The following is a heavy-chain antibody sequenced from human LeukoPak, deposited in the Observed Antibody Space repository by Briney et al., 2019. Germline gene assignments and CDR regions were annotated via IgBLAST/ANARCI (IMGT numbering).Heavy chain of an antibody. J-gene: IGHJ4*02. CDR1: GGPFSSYA. D-gene: IGHD3-9*01. CDR2: IIPIFGTA. CDR3: ARDLFYDILTGD. V-gene: IGHV1-69*01. Sequence: GSSVKVSFKASGGPFSSYAISWVRPAPGQGLEWMGGIIPIFGTANYSQRFQGRVTITADESTSTAYMELSSLRAEDTAVYYCARDLFYDILTGDWGQGTPVTVAS.